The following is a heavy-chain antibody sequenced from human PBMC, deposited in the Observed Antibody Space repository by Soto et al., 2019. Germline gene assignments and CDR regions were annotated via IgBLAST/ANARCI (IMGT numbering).Heavy chain of an antibody. CDR2: IYYSGST. J-gene: IGHJ4*02. CDR3: ARPPPVFRLGPDGGAYFDY. CDR1: GGSISSGDYY. V-gene: IGHV4-30-4*01. Sequence: QVQLQESGPGLVKPSQTLSLTCTVSGGSISSGDYYWSWIRQPPGKGLEWIGYIYYSGSTYYNPSLKSRVTISVYTSKNQFSMKLSSVTAADTAVYYCARPPPVFRLGPDGGAYFDYWGQGTMVTVSS. D-gene: IGHD2-21*01.